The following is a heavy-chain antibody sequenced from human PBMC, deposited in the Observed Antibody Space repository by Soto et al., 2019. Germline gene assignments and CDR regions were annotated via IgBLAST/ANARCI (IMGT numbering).Heavy chain of an antibody. J-gene: IGHJ6*02. CDR3: AGDKMVAAAGRGLVNYYYYGMDV. CDR2: FDPEGGET. V-gene: IGHV1-24*01. CDR1: GYTLTELS. D-gene: IGHD6-13*01. Sequence: GASVKVSCKVSGYTLTELSMHWVRQAPGKGLEWMGGFDPEGGETIYAQKFQGRVTMTEDTSTDTAYMELSSLRSEDTAVYYCAGDKMVAAAGRGLVNYYYYGMDVWGQGTTVTVSS.